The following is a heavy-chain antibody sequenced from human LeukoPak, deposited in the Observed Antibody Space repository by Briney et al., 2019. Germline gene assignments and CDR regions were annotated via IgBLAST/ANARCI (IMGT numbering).Heavy chain of an antibody. Sequence: PSETLSLTCTVSGVSISTSRYYWGWIRQPPGKGLEWIGSIYYSGSTYYNPSLKSRVTISVDTSKNQFSLKLSSVTAADTVVYYCARHPQRSYYYDSSGFFDYWGQGTLVTVSS. D-gene: IGHD3-22*01. V-gene: IGHV4-39*01. CDR1: GVSISTSRYY. CDR3: ARHPQRSYYYDSSGFFDY. CDR2: IYYSGST. J-gene: IGHJ4*02.